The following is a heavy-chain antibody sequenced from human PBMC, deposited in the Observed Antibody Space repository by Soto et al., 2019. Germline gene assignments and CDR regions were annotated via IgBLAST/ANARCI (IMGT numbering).Heavy chain of an antibody. J-gene: IGHJ4*02. V-gene: IGHV3-33*01. Sequence: QVQLVESGGGVVQPGRSLRLSCAASGFTFSSYGMHWVRQAPGKGLEWVAVIWYDGSNKYYADSVKGRFTISRDNSKHTLYLQMNSLRAEDTAVYYCARDREATGPPLGYWGQGTLVTVSS. CDR1: GFTFSSYG. D-gene: IGHD5-12*01. CDR2: IWYDGSNK. CDR3: ARDREATGPPLGY.